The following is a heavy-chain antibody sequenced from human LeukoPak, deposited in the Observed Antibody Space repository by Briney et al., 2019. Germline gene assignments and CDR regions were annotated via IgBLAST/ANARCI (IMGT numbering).Heavy chain of an antibody. Sequence: GGSLRLSCAASGFTFSSYAMHWVRQAPGKGLEWVAVISYDGSNKYYADSVKGRFTISRDNSKNTLYLQMNSLRAEDTAVHYCAKGARLRLGEDFDYWGQGTLVTVSS. D-gene: IGHD3-16*01. J-gene: IGHJ4*02. CDR3: AKGARLRLGEDFDY. CDR1: GFTFSSYA. V-gene: IGHV3-30-3*01. CDR2: ISYDGSNK.